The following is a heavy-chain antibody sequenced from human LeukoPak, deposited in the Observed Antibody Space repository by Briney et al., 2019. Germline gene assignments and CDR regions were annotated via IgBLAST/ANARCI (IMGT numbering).Heavy chain of an antibody. V-gene: IGHV1-18*01. CDR2: ISAYDGNT. Sequence: ASVKVSCKASGYTFTSYGISWVRQAPGQGLEWMGWISAYDGNTNYAQKLQGRVTMTTDTSTSTAYMELRSLRSDDTAVYYCASSAGVEMATMGDYWGQGTLVTVSS. J-gene: IGHJ4*02. CDR1: GYTFTSYG. CDR3: ASSAGVEMATMGDY. D-gene: IGHD5-24*01.